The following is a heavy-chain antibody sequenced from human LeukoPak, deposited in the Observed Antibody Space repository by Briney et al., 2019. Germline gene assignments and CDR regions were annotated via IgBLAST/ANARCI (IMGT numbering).Heavy chain of an antibody. Sequence: GGTLRLSCAASGFTFSSYGMSWVRQAPGKGLEWVSAISGSGGSSYYADSVKGRFTISRDNSKNTLYLQMNSLRAEDTAVYYCARGLGGFGELSYFSYWGQGTLVTVSS. CDR3: ARGLGGFGELSYFSY. CDR1: GFTFSSYG. J-gene: IGHJ4*02. D-gene: IGHD3-10*01. CDR2: ISGSGGSS. V-gene: IGHV3-23*01.